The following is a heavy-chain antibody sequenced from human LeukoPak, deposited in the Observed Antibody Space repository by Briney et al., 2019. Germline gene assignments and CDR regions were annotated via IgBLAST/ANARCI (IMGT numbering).Heavy chain of an antibody. J-gene: IGHJ6*03. D-gene: IGHD3-3*01. CDR2: ISGSGGST. CDR1: GFTFSSYA. CDR3: KGGYYDFWSGYYAHMDV. V-gene: IGHV3-23*01. Sequence: PGGSLRLSCVASGFTFSSYAMSWVRQAPGKGLEWVSAISGSGGSTYYADSVKGRFTISRDNSKNTLYLQMNSLRAEDTAVYYCKGGYYDFWSGYYAHMDVWGKGTTVTVSS.